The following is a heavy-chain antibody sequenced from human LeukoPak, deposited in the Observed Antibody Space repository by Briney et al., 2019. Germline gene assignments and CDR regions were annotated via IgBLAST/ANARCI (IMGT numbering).Heavy chain of an antibody. D-gene: IGHD1-26*01. CDR3: AREKWDSRDYFDY. CDR2: IYTSGST. V-gene: IGHV4-61*02. CDR1: GGSISSGDYY. Sequence: SQTLSLTCTVSGGSISSGDYYWSWIRQPPGKGLEWIGRIYTSGSTNYNPSLKSRVTMSVDTSKNQFSLKLSSVTAADTAVYYCAREKWDSRDYFDYWGQGTLVTVSS. J-gene: IGHJ4*02.